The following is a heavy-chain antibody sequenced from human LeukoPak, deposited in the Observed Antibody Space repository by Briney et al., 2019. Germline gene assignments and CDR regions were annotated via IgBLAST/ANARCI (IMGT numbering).Heavy chain of an antibody. J-gene: IGHJ4*02. V-gene: IGHV3-11*04. CDR1: GFTFSDYY. CDR2: ISSSGSTI. D-gene: IGHD1-26*01. CDR3: ARDPQWALWTFDY. Sequence: PGGSLRLSCAASGFTFSDYYMSWIRQAPGKGLEWVSYISSSGSTIYYADSVKGRFTISRDNAKNSLYLQMNSLRAEDTAVYYCARDPQWALWTFDYWGQGTLVTVSS.